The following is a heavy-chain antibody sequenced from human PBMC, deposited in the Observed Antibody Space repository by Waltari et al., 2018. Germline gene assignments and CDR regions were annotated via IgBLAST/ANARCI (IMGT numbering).Heavy chain of an antibody. V-gene: IGHV3-49*04. Sequence: EVQLVESGGVLVQPGGSLRLSCAASGFTFRDYYMQWVRQAPGKRPEWVGFIRNKANGGTVEYAASVKGRFTISRDDSKSIVSLQMNSLKTEDTAVYYCTRPSGYNTWSSDFWGQGVLVTVSS. D-gene: IGHD5-12*01. CDR1: GFTFRDYY. CDR2: IRNKANGGTV. J-gene: IGHJ4*02. CDR3: TRPSGYNTWSSDF.